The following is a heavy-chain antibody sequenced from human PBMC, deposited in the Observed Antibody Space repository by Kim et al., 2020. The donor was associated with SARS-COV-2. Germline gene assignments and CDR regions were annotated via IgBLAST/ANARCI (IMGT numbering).Heavy chain of an antibody. CDR2: ISSSSSYI. V-gene: IGHV3-21*01. D-gene: IGHD3-10*01. Sequence: GGSLRLSCAASGFTFSSYSMNWVRQAPGKGLEWVSSISSSSSYIYYADSVKGRFTISRDNAKNSLYLQMNSLRAEDTAVYYCARMGRFGELLIFDYWGQGTLVTVSS. J-gene: IGHJ4*02. CDR1: GFTFSSYS. CDR3: ARMGRFGELLIFDY.